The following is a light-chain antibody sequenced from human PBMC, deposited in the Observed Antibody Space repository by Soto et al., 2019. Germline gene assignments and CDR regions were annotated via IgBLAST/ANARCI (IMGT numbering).Light chain of an antibody. J-gene: IGKJ5*01. CDR1: QDISNS. CDR3: QHCHSIPLT. CDR2: DAS. V-gene: IGKV1-33*01. Sequence: DIQMTQSPSSLSASVGDRVTISRQASQDISNSLNWYQQKPGNAHNLPIYDASNLQTGVPSRFSGSGSGTDFTFTISSLQPEDIATYYCQHCHSIPLTFGQGTRLEI.